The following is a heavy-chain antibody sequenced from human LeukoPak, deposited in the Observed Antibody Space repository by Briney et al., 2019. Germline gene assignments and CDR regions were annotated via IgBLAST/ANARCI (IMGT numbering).Heavy chain of an antibody. CDR3: TRSQSDGAHVFDT. CDR2: IRNKVNRYTT. J-gene: IGHJ3*02. Sequence: GGSLRLSCVGSGFTSSDHYIDWARQAPGKGLEWVGRIRNKVNRYTTEYAASVKGRFTISRDDSRNSVFLQINSLKTEDTAVYFCTRSQSDGAHVFDTWGQGTRVTVSS. CDR1: GFTSSDHY. D-gene: IGHD5-24*01. V-gene: IGHV3-72*01.